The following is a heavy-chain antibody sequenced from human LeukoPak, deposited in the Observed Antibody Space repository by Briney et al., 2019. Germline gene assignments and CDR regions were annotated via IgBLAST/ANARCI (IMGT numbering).Heavy chain of an antibody. D-gene: IGHD3-10*01. J-gene: IGHJ3*02. CDR3: ARRPKANSRSTMVRGVRRGAFDI. CDR1: GGSFSGYY. Sequence: SETLSLTCAVYGGSFSGYYWSWIRQPPGKGLEWIGEINHSGSTNYNPSLKSRVTISVDTSKNQFSLKLSSVTAADTAVYYCARRPKANSRSTMVRGVRRGAFDIWGQGTMVTVSS. CDR2: INHSGST. V-gene: IGHV4-34*01.